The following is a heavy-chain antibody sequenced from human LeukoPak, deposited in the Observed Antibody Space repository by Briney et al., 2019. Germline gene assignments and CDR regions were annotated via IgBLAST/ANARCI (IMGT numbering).Heavy chain of an antibody. D-gene: IGHD1-26*01. J-gene: IGHJ4*02. CDR1: GFTFDDYA. CDR2: ISWNSGSI. CDR3: AKDSGAYDYFDY. Sequence: PGGSLRLPCAASGFTFDDYAMHWVRQAPGKGLEWVSGISWNSGSIGYADSVKGRFTISRDNAKNSLYLQMNSLRAEDTALYYCAKDSGAYDYFDYWGQGTLVTVSS. V-gene: IGHV3-9*01.